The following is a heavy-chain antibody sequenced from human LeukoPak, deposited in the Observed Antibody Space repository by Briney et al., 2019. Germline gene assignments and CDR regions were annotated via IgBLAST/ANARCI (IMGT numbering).Heavy chain of an antibody. CDR3: AKIPPMATIGY. CDR2: ITGSGGST. J-gene: IGHJ4*02. Sequence: GGSLRLSCAASGFTFSSYAMTWVRQAPGKGLEWVSAITGSGGSTYYADSVKGRFTISRDNSKNTLYLQMNSLRAEDTAVYYCAKIPPMATIGYWGQGTLVTVSS. CDR1: GFTFSSYA. D-gene: IGHD5-24*01. V-gene: IGHV3-23*01.